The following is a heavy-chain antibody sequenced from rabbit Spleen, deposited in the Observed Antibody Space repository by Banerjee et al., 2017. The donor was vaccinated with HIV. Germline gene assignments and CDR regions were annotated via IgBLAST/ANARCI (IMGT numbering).Heavy chain of an antibody. D-gene: IGHD4-1*01. V-gene: IGHV1S45*01. CDR2: IYNGDGNT. CDR3: ARDGYSRGWGIVLYYFNL. Sequence: QEQLEESGGDLVKPEGSLTLTCKVSGFTISSNYNMCWVRQAPGKGPEWNACIYNGDGNTYYASWAKGRFTISKTSSTTVTLQMTSLTAADTAAYFCARDGYSRGWGIVLYYFNLWGPGTLVTVS. CDR1: GFTISSNYN. J-gene: IGHJ4*01.